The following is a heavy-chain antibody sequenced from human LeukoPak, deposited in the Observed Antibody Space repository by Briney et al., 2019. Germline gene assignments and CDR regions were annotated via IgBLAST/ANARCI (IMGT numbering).Heavy chain of an antibody. CDR1: GFTFSGYG. V-gene: IGHV3-33*08. Sequence: PGKSLRLSCAASGFTFSGYGIHWVRQAPGKGLEWVAVIWYDGSNKYYADSVKGRFTISRDNSKNTLYLQMNSLRAEDTAVYYCARDSSSWFLDYWGQGTLVTVSS. D-gene: IGHD6-13*01. CDR2: IWYDGSNK. J-gene: IGHJ4*02. CDR3: ARDSSSWFLDY.